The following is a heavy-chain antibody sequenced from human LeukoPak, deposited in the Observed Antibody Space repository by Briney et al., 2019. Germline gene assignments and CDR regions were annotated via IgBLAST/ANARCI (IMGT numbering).Heavy chain of an antibody. D-gene: IGHD6-19*01. CDR3: ARLHSSGWSWGTQYYYYYYTDV. V-gene: IGHV4-38-2*02. CDR1: GYSISSGYY. J-gene: IGHJ6*03. CDR2: IYHSGST. Sequence: SETLSLSCTVSGYSISSGYYWGWIRQPPGRGLEWIGIIYHSGSTYYNPSLRSLVTISVDTSKNQFSLKLSSVRAADTAVYYSARLHSSGWSWGTQYYYYYYTDVWGKGTTVTISS.